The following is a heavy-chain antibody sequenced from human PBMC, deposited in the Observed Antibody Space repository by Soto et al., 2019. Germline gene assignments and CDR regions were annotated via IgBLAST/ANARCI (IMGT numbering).Heavy chain of an antibody. CDR1: GLSVSSSD. V-gene: IGHV3-53*01. J-gene: IGHJ6*02. CDR3: STSSRNEYHFAMDA. CDR2: IYSGGST. Sequence: RGGSLRLSCAASGLSVSSSDMSWVRQASGKGLEWVSVIYSGGSTHDADSVKGRFTISRDNSKNTVHLQMNSLRVDDTAVYFCSTSSRNEYHFAMDAWGQGTTVTVSS. D-gene: IGHD6-6*01.